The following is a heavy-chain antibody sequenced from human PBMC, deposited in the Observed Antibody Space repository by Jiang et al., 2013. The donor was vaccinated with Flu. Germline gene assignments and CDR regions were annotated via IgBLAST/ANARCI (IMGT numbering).Heavy chain of an antibody. D-gene: IGHD3-10*01. V-gene: IGHV4-59*08. CDR3: ARITLTIGNAFDI. J-gene: IGHJ3*02. CDR2: IYYSGST. Sequence: PGLVKPSETLSLTCTVSGGSISSYYWSWIRQPPGKGLEWIGYIYYSGSTNYNPSLKSRVTISVDTSKNQFSLKLSSVTAADTAVYYCARITLTIGNAFDIWGQGTMVTVSS. CDR1: GGSISSYY.